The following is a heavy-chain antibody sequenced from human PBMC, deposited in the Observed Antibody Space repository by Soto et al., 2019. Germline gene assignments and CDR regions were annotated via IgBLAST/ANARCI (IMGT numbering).Heavy chain of an antibody. J-gene: IGHJ6*02. D-gene: IGHD2-2*01. CDR1: GFTFSSHA. CDR2: ISGSGENT. CDR3: ARESCSSTGCYYFGMDV. Sequence: EVQLVESGGGLVQPGGSLRLSCAASGFTFSSHAMGWARQAPGKGLEWVSAISGSGENTYYADSVKGRFTISRDNSKNTLYLQMNSLRAEDTAVYYCARESCSSTGCYYFGMDVWGQGTTVTVSS. V-gene: IGHV3-23*04.